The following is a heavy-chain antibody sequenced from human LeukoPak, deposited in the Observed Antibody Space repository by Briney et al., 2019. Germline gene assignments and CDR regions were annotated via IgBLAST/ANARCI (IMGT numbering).Heavy chain of an antibody. CDR1: GDSFSYFY. CDR2: IYNSGST. D-gene: IGHD4-17*01. CDR3: AAMTTVTMYSYFFDS. Sequence: SEPLFLTCTVSGDSFSYFYWSWIRQPPGKGLEWIGYIYNSGSTNYNPSLKSRVTISVDSSTNHFSLRLTSVTAADTAIYYCAAMTTVTMYSYFFDSWGQGTLLTVSS. V-gene: IGHV4-59*01. J-gene: IGHJ4*02.